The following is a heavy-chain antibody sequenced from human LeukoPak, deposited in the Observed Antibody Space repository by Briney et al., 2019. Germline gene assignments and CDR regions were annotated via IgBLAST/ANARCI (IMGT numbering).Heavy chain of an antibody. J-gene: IGHJ4*02. CDR3: ASSGYCSSTSCPADY. CDR2: INHSGST. V-gene: IGHV4-34*01. CDR1: GGSFSGYY. D-gene: IGHD2-2*01. Sequence: SETLSLTCAVYGGSFSGYYWSWIRQPPGKGLEWIGEINHSGSTNYNPSLKSRVTISVDTSKNQFSLKLSSMTAADTAVYYCASSGYCSSTSCPADYWGQGTLVTVSS.